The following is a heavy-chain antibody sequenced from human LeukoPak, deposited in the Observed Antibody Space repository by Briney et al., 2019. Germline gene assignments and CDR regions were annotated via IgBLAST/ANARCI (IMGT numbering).Heavy chain of an antibody. J-gene: IGHJ4*02. CDR2: IYYTGNT. D-gene: IGHD6-6*01. CDR1: GDSMNGLS. V-gene: IGHV4-59*11. Sequence: SETLSLICTLSGDSMNGLSWRWMRRSPGRGVVWIAYIYYTGNTNTSPSHNTRVTLSVDTAKKQFSLRLSSVTAADTAVYYCARGVRVGFSSYYFDYWGQGTLVTVSS. CDR3: ARGVRVGFSSYYFDY.